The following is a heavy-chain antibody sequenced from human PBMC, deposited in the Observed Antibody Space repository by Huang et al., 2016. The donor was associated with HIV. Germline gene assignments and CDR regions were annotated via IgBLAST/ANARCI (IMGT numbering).Heavy chain of an antibody. CDR3: ARQDTSGWYADPYYFDY. V-gene: IGHV4-39*01. CDR2: IYYSGCT. J-gene: IGHJ4*02. CDR1: GGSISTSGYY. D-gene: IGHD6-19*01. Sequence: QLQLQESGPGLVKPSETLSLTCTVSGGSISTSGYYWGWIRQPPGKGLEWLGSIYYSGCTSYNPARKSRVTISVDTSKSQFSLKLSSVTAADTAVYYCARQDTSGWYADPYYFDYWGQGTLVTVSS.